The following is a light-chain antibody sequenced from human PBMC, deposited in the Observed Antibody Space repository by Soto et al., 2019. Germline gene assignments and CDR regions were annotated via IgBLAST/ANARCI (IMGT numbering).Light chain of an antibody. J-gene: IGLJ1*01. V-gene: IGLV1-36*01. CDR1: SSNIGNNA. CDR2: YDD. Sequence: QAVLTQPPSVSEAPRQRVTISCSGSSSNIGNNAVNWYQQLPGKAPKLLIYYDDLLPSGVSDRFSGSKSGTSASLAISGLQSEAEADYYCAAWDDSLNGPYVFGTGTKLTVL. CDR3: AAWDDSLNGPYV.